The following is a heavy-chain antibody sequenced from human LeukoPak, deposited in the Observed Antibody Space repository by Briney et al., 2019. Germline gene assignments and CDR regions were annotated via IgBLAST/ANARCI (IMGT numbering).Heavy chain of an antibody. Sequence: SETLSLTCTVSGGSISSGGYYWGWIRQPAGKGLEWIGRIDTSGSTNYKTSLKSRLTMSVATSKRQFSLTLTSVAAADTAVYYCARGVGASSPRPLDSWGQGTLVTVSS. CDR1: GGSISSGGYY. D-gene: IGHD1-26*01. V-gene: IGHV4-61*02. CDR3: ARGVGASSPRPLDS. CDR2: IDTSGST. J-gene: IGHJ4*02.